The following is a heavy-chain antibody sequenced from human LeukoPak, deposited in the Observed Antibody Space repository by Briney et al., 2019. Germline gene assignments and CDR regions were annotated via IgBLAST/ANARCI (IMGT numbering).Heavy chain of an antibody. CDR3: ARGGYHGTDLDY. V-gene: IGHV4-59*01. Sequence: SETLSLTCTVSGGSISSYYWSWIRQPPGKGLEWIGYIYYSGSTNYNPSLKSRVTISVDTSKNQFSLKLSSVTAADTAVYYCARGGYHGTDLDYWGQGTLVTVSS. D-gene: IGHD5-18*01. CDR1: GGSISSYY. CDR2: IYYSGST. J-gene: IGHJ4*02.